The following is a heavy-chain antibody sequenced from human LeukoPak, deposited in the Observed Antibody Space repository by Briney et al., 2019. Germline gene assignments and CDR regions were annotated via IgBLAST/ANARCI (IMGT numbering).Heavy chain of an antibody. CDR2: IYYSGST. D-gene: IGHD3-3*01. V-gene: IGHV4-39*01. J-gene: IGHJ4*02. Sequence: PSETLSLTCTVSGGSISSSSYYWGWIRQPPGKGLEWIGSIYYSGSTYYNPSLKSRVTISVDTSKNQFSLKLSSVTAADTAVYYCARQPVDFWSESRLDYWGQGTLVTVSS. CDR3: ARQPVDFWSESRLDY. CDR1: GGSISSSSYY.